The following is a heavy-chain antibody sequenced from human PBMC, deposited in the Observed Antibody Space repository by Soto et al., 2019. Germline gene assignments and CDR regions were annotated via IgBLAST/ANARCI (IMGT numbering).Heavy chain of an antibody. V-gene: IGHV4-31*03. CDR3: ARDRFIAAAGRDYYYYGMDV. J-gene: IGHJ6*02. CDR2: IYYSGST. Sequence: PSETLSLTCTVSGGSISSGGYYWSWIRQHPGKGLEWIGYIYYSGSTYYNPSLKSRVTISVDTSKNQFSLKLSSVTAADTAVYYCARDRFIAAAGRDYYYYGMDVWGQGTTVTVSS. CDR1: GGSISSGGYY. D-gene: IGHD6-13*01.